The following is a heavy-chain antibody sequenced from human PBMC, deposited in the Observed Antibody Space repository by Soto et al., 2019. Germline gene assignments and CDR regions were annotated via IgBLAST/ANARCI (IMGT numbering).Heavy chain of an antibody. CDR1: GFPFSRYA. CDR3: SKDLAYYGSGTYYALDV. V-gene: IGHV3-30*18. D-gene: IGHD3-10*01. J-gene: IGHJ6*02. Sequence: QVQLVESGGGVVQPGRSLRLSCAASGFPFSRYAMHWVRQAPGKGLVWVAVISYDGSNKYHADSVKGRFTISRDNSKNTLFLQMDSLRGDDTAMYYGSKDLAYYGSGTYYALDVWGQGTTVTVSS. CDR2: ISYDGSNK.